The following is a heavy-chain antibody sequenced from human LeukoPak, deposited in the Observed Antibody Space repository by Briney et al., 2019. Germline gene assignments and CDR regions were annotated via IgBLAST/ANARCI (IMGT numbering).Heavy chain of an antibody. V-gene: IGHV1-69*05. J-gene: IGHJ3*02. CDR2: IIPIFGTA. CDR3: AMLLPSDAFDI. Sequence: SVKVSCKASGGTFSSYAISWVRQAPGQGLEWMGRIIPIFGTANYAQKFQGRVTITTDESTSTAYMELSSLRSEDTAVDYCAMLLPSDAFDIWGQGTMVTVSS. CDR1: GGTFSSYA. D-gene: IGHD5-18*01.